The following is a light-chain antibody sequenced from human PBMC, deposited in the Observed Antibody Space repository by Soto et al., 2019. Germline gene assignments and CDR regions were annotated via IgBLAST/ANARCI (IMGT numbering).Light chain of an antibody. CDR3: QQYGSSPQT. CDR2: GAS. CDR1: QSVSSN. V-gene: IGKV3-20*01. J-gene: IGKJ1*01. Sequence: EIVMTQSPATLSVSPGERATLSCRASQSVSSNLAWYQQKPGQAPRLLIFGASDRATGIPDRFSASGSGTDFTLTISRLEPEDFAVYYCQQYGSSPQTFGQGTKVDI.